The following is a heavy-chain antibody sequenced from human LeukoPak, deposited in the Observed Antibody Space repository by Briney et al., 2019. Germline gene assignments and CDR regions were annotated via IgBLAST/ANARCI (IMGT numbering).Heavy chain of an antibody. CDR1: GFTVSSNY. V-gene: IGHV3-53*01. J-gene: IGHJ4*02. CDR2: IYSGGST. CDR3: ARTRGSHPSPFDS. D-gene: IGHD3-10*01. Sequence: GGSLRLSCAASGFTVSSNYMSWVRQAPGKGLECVSVIYSGGSTYSADSVKGRFTISRDNSRNMVCLRMSSLRAEDTAVYYCARTRGSHPSPFDSWGQGTLVTVSS.